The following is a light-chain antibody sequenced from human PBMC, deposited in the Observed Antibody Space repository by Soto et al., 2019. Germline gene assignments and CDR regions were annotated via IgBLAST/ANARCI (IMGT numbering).Light chain of an antibody. V-gene: IGLV3-1*01. CDR2: EDT. Sequence: SYELTQPPSVSVSPGQTANITCSGNTRGSKFVFWYQQKAGQSPMVVIYEDTKRPSGIPERFSGSNSGNTATLTISGTQAMDEADFYCQAWDSGTVVFGGGTKLTVL. CDR1: TRGSKF. CDR3: QAWDSGTVV. J-gene: IGLJ2*01.